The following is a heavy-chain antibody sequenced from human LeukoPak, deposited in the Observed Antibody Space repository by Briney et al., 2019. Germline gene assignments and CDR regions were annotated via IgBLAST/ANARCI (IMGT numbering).Heavy chain of an antibody. J-gene: IGHJ4*02. D-gene: IGHD1-26*01. CDR3: ASSSSERGRSYIG. V-gene: IGHV3-49*04. Sequence: GGSLRLSCTASGFSFGDYAMTWVRQAPGKGLEWVSFISSKVYGGTTEYAASVRGRFTISRDDSNSIAYLQMNSLETEDTAMYYCASSSSERGRSYIGWGQGTLVTVSS. CDR2: ISSKVYGGTT. CDR1: GFSFGDYA.